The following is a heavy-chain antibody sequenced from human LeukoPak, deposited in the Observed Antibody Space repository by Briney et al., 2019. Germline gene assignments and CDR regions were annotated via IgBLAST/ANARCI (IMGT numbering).Heavy chain of an antibody. J-gene: IGHJ6*03. Sequence: ASVKVSCKTSGGTFSSYAITWVRQTPGQGLEWMGGIIPIFGTTNYAQKFQDRVTITADKSTSTAYMKLSSLRSEDTAVYYCARIVGLTGYSSNWYSGYYYYMDVWGKGTTVTVSS. CDR3: ARIVGLTGYSSNWYSGYYYYMDV. V-gene: IGHV1-69*06. CDR2: IIPIFGTT. CDR1: GGTFSSYA. D-gene: IGHD6-13*01.